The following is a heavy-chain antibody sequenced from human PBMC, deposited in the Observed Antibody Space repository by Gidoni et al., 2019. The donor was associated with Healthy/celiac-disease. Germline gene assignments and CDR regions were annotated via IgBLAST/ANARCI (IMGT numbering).Heavy chain of an antibody. CDR2: IYSGGST. J-gene: IGHJ4*02. Sequence: EVQLVESGGGLIQPGGSLRLSCAASGFTVSSNYMSWVRQAPGKGLEWVSVIYSGGSTYYADSVKGRFTISRDNSKNTLYLQMNSLRAEDTAVYYCARVYYYGSGSYWGYFDYWGQGTLVTVSS. CDR1: GFTVSSNY. D-gene: IGHD3-10*01. CDR3: ARVYYYGSGSYWGYFDY. V-gene: IGHV3-53*01.